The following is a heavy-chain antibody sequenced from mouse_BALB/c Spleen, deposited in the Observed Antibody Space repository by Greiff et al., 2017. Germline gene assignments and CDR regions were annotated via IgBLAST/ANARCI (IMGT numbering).Heavy chain of an antibody. D-gene: IGHD1-1*01. V-gene: IGHV5-6*01. CDR2: ISSGGSYT. Sequence: EVKVVESGGDLVKPGGSLKLSCAASGFTFSSYGMSWVRQTPDKRLEWVATISSGGSYTYYPDSVKGRFTISRDNAKNTLYLQMSSLKSEDTAMYYCARHTTTVASSGRYFDVWGAGTTVTVSS. CDR3: ARHTTTVASSGRYFDV. CDR1: GFTFSSYG. J-gene: IGHJ1*01.